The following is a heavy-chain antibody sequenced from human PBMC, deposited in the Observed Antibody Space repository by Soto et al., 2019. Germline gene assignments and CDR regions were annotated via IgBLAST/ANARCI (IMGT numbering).Heavy chain of an antibody. CDR1: GYTFTNHG. Sequence: ASVKVSCKTSGYTFTNHGINWVRQAPGQGLEWMGGIIPIFGTANYAQKFQGRVTITADKSTSTAYMELSSLRSEDTAVYYCARGGIAVAGTYVFGHLYFDYWGQGTLVTVSS. CDR2: IIPIFGTA. CDR3: ARGGIAVAGTYVFGHLYFDY. J-gene: IGHJ4*02. D-gene: IGHD6-19*01. V-gene: IGHV1-69*06.